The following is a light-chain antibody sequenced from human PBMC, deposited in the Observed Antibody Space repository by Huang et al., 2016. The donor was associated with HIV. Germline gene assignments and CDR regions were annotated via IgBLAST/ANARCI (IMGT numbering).Light chain of an antibody. CDR3: QRYNNAPYT. J-gene: IGKJ2*01. V-gene: IGKV1-27*01. Sequence: IQMTQSPSSLSTSVGDTVTITCRASPGIGNFLAWYQQKPGKVPKLLIYAASTLHSGVPSRFAGSGSGTDFTLTISSLQPEDGATYYCQRYNNAPYTFGQGTKLDIK. CDR2: AAS. CDR1: PGIGNF.